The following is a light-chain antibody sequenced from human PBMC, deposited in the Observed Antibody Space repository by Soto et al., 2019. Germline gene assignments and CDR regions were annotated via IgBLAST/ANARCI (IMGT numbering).Light chain of an antibody. CDR2: EVS. CDR3: TSQTSDSARV. CDR1: SSDVGGYNY. V-gene: IGLV2-14*01. Sequence: QSVLTQPASVSGSPGQSIAISCTGTSSDVGGYNYVSWYQQHPGKAPKLMIHEVSNRPSGVSDRFSGSKSGNTASLTISGLQADDEADYECTSQTSDSARVFGSSTKV. J-gene: IGLJ1*01.